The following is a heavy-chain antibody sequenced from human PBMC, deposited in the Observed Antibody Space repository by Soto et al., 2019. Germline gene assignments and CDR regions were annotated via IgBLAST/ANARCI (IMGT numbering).Heavy chain of an antibody. J-gene: IGHJ6*02. CDR2: IYYSGST. V-gene: IGHV4-31*03. CDR3: ARERSRWLRSGHYYYYGMDV. CDR1: GGSISSGGYY. Sequence: SETLSLTCTVSGGSISSGGYYWSWIRQHPGKGLEWIGYIYYSGSTYYNPSLKSRVTISVDTSKNQFSLKLSSVTAANTAVYYCARERSRWLRSGHYYYYGMDVWGQGTTVTVSS. D-gene: IGHD5-12*01.